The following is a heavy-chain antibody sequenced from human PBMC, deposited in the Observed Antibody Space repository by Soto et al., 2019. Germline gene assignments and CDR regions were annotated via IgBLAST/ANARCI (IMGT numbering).Heavy chain of an antibody. Sequence: QITLKESGPPLVKPTQTLTLTCTISGFSLITSGVGVGWIRQPPGKALEWLALIYWDDDKRHSPSLKSRLTITEDTSKNQVVLTMTNMDPVDTATYYCAHIVTGCFTWGRGALVTVSS. J-gene: IGHJ5*02. V-gene: IGHV2-5*02. D-gene: IGHD3-16*01. CDR2: IYWDDDK. CDR1: GFSLITSGVG. CDR3: AHIVTGCFT.